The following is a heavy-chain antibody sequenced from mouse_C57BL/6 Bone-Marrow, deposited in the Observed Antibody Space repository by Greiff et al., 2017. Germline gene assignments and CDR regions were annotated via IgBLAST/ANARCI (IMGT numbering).Heavy chain of an antibody. Sequence: VQLQQSGAELVKPGASVKLSCTASGFNIKDYYMHWVKQRTEQGLEWIGRIDPEDGETKYAPKFPGKATITADTSSNTAYLQLSSLTSEDTAVYYCASQIDFSGSRVFYWYFDVWGTGTTVTVSS. D-gene: IGHD1-1*01. CDR2: IDPEDGET. J-gene: IGHJ1*03. V-gene: IGHV14-2*01. CDR1: GFNIKDYY. CDR3: ASQIDFSGSRVFYWYFDV.